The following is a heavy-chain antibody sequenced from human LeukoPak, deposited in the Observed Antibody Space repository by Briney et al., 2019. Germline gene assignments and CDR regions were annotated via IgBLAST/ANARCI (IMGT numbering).Heavy chain of an antibody. CDR3: ARIVLYSYGSANFDY. J-gene: IGHJ4*02. Sequence: GGSLRLSXAASGFTFSSYSMNWVRQAPGKGLEWVSYISSSSSTIYYADSVKGRFTISRDNAKNSLYLQMNSLRAEDTAVYYCARIVLYSYGSANFDYWGQGTLVTVSS. CDR1: GFTFSSYS. D-gene: IGHD5-18*01. CDR2: ISSSSSTI. V-gene: IGHV3-48*01.